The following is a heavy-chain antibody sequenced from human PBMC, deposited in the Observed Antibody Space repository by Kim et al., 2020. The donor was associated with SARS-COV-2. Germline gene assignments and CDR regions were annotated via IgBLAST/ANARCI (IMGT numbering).Heavy chain of an antibody. CDR2: IYYSGST. Sequence: SETLSLTCTVSGGSISSYYWSWIRQPPGKGLEWIGYIYYSGSTNYNPSLKSRVTISVDTSKNQFSLKLSSVTAADTAVYYCAREITMVRGAHLLLYGMDVWGEGTTVTVSS. D-gene: IGHD3-10*01. CDR3: AREITMVRGAHLLLYGMDV. J-gene: IGHJ6*04. V-gene: IGHV4-59*08. CDR1: GGSISSYY.